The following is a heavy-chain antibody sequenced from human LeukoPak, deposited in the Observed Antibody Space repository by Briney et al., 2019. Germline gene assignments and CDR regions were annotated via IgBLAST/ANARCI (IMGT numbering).Heavy chain of an antibody. V-gene: IGHV1-2*02. D-gene: IGHD1-1*01. Sequence: ASVNVSCKASGYTFTGYYMHWVRQAPGQGLEWMGWINPNSGDTNFAQKFQGRVTMTRDTSISTVYMELSRLTSDDTAVYYCARADWSMLEYWGQGTLVTVSS. J-gene: IGHJ4*02. CDR2: INPNSGDT. CDR1: GYTFTGYY. CDR3: ARADWSMLEY.